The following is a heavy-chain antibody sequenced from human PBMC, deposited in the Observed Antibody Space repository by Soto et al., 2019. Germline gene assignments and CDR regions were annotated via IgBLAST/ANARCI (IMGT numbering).Heavy chain of an antibody. CDR2: IYPSDSDT. V-gene: IGHV5-51*01. D-gene: IGHD3-3*01. CDR3: ARGGVSTRTFDY. J-gene: IGHJ4*02. CDR1: GYNFAGYW. Sequence: GESLKIFCKGSGYNFAGYWIAWVRQMPGKGLELMGIIYPSDSDTRYRPSFQGQVTISADKSISSAYLQWSSLRASDTAMYYCARGGVSTRTFDYWGQGTPVTVSS.